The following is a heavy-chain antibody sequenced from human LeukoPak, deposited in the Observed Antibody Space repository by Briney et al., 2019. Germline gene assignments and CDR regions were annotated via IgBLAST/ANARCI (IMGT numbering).Heavy chain of an antibody. CDR3: AKVIVVVVAGDYFDY. CDR1: GFTFSSYA. Sequence: GGSLRLSCAASGFTFSSYAMHWVRQAPGKGLEWVSAISGSGGSTYYADSVKGRFTISRDNSKNTLYLQMNSLRAEDTAVYYCAKVIVVVVAGDYFDYWGQGTLVTVSS. D-gene: IGHD2-15*01. CDR2: ISGSGGST. V-gene: IGHV3-23*01. J-gene: IGHJ4*02.